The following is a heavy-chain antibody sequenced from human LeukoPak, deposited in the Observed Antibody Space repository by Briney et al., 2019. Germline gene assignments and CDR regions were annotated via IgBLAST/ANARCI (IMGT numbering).Heavy chain of an antibody. CDR3: ATTLRNKPP. Sequence: ASVKVSCKASGYTFTSYDINWVRQATGQGLEWIGYMNPNTGNTGYAQKFQGRVTMTRDTSVNTAYMELRSLTSEDTAVYYCATTLRNKPPWGQGTLVTVSS. CDR2: MNPNTGNT. V-gene: IGHV1-8*01. J-gene: IGHJ5*02. D-gene: IGHD5-12*01. CDR1: GYTFTSYD.